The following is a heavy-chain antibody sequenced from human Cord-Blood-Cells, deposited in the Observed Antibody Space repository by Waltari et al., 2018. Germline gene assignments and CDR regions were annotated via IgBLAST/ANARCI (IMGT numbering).Heavy chain of an antibody. J-gene: IGHJ4*02. CDR3: ARDKGHCSGGSCYYDY. CDR1: GGTFSSYA. D-gene: IGHD2-15*01. V-gene: IGHV1-69*10. CDR2: IIPILGIA. Sequence: QVQLVQSGAEVKKPGSSVKVSCKASGGTFSSYAISWVRQAPGQGLEWMGGIIPILGIANYDKKFQGRVTSTADKATSTAYMELSSLRSEDTAVYYCARDKGHCSGGSCYYDYWGQGTLVTVSS.